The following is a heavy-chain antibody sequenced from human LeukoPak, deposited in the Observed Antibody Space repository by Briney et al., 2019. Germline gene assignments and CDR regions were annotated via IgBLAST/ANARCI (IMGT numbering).Heavy chain of an antibody. J-gene: IGHJ5*02. D-gene: IGHD4-11*01. CDR2: ISSSGSTI. CDR1: GFTFSDYY. V-gene: IGHV3-11*01. CDR3: ARDRDYSKGNWSDP. Sequence: PGGSLRLSCAASGFTFSDYYMSWIRQAPGKGLEWVSYISSSGSTIYYADSVKGRFTISRDNAKNSLYLQMNSLRAEDTAVYYCARDRDYSKGNWSDPWGQGTLVTVSS.